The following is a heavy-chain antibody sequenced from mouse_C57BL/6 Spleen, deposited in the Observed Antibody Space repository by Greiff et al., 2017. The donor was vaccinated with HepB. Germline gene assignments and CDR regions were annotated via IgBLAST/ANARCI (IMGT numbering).Heavy chain of an antibody. J-gene: IGHJ4*01. CDR3: ASPVVARHAMDY. CDR1: GYTFTSYW. D-gene: IGHD1-1*01. CDR2: INPSSGYT. Sequence: VQLQQSGAELAKPGASVKLSCKASGYTFTSYWMHWVKQRPGKGLEWIGYINPSSGYTKYNQKFKDKATLTADKSSSTAYMQLSSLKYEDSAVYYCASPVVARHAMDYWGQGTSVTVSS. V-gene: IGHV1-7*01.